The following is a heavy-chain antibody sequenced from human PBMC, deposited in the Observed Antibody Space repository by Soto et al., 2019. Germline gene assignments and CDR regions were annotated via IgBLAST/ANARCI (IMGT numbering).Heavy chain of an antibody. CDR2: INHSGST. Sequence: PSETLSLTCAVSGGSFSGYYWSWIRQPPGKGLEWIGEINHSGSTNYNPSLKSRVTISVDTSKNQFSLKLSSMTAADAAVHYCESEKSGLGYITLQLRFECWCQGAQV. J-gene: IGHJ4*02. D-gene: IGHD3-10*01. V-gene: IGHV4-34*01. CDR3: ESEKSGLGYITLQLRFEC. CDR1: GGSFSGYY.